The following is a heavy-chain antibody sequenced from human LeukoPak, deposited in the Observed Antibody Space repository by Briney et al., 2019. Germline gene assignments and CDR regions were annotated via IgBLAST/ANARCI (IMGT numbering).Heavy chain of an antibody. J-gene: IGHJ5*02. CDR2: ISAYNGNT. CDR3: ARAGITIFGVVIMIGWFDP. CDR1: GYTFTSYG. D-gene: IGHD3-3*01. V-gene: IGHV1-18*01. Sequence: GASVKVSCKASGYTFTSYGISWVRQAPGQGLEWMGWISAYNGNTNYAQKFQGRVTITADESASTAYMELSSLRPEDTAVYYCARAGITIFGVVIMIGWFDPWGQGTLVTVSS.